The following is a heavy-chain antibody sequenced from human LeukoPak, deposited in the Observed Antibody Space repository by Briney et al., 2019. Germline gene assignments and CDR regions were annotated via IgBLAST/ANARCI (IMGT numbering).Heavy chain of an antibody. V-gene: IGHV4-59*01. J-gene: IGHJ3*02. CDR3: ARFTRWLVPGLEAFDI. CDR1: DDSITMYY. CDR2: VDHTGST. D-gene: IGHD6-19*01. Sequence: SKTLSLTCSVPDDSITMYYWTWIRQPPGKGLEWIGYVDHTGSTNFNPSLNGRVSISRDTTKNLFSLRLRSVTAADTAVYYCARFTRWLVPGLEAFDIWGQGTMVTVSS.